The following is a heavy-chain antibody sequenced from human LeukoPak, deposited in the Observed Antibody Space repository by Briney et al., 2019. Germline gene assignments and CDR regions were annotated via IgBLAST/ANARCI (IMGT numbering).Heavy chain of an antibody. J-gene: IGHJ4*02. V-gene: IGHV3-30*04. Sequence: GGSLRLSCAASGFNFSGYAMYWVRQAPGKGLKWVAGISYDGKNEYYADSEKGRFIISRDNSKNTLYLRMNSLTSDDTSVYYCVREEYYFDYWGQGTLVTVSS. CDR3: VREEYYFDY. CDR1: GFNFSGYA. D-gene: IGHD6-6*01. CDR2: ISYDGKNE.